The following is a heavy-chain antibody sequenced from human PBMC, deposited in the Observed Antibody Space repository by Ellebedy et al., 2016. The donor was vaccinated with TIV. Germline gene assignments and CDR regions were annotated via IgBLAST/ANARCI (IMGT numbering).Heavy chain of an antibody. CDR3: ARDSHNPPPRGGFFGSSYYYYGMDV. CDR1: GGSASSGSYY. CDR2: IYYSGST. V-gene: IGHV4-61*01. J-gene: IGHJ6*02. Sequence: SETLSLXXTVSGGSASSGSYYWSWIRQPPGKGLEWIGYIYYSGSTNYNPSLKSRVTISVDTSKNQFSLKLSSVTAADTAVYYCARDSHNPPPRGGFFGSSYYYYGMDVWGQGTTVTVSS. D-gene: IGHD3-10*01.